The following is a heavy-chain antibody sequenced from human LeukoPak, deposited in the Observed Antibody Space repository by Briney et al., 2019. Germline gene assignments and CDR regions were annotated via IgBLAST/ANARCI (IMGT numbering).Heavy chain of an antibody. Sequence: SVKVSCKASGGTFSSYAISWVRQAPGQGLEWMGGIIPIFGTANYAQKFQGRVTITTDESTSTAYMELSSLRSEDTAVYYCASRTRGIVGAPALKGAFDIWGQGTMVTVSS. CDR2: IIPIFGTA. CDR1: GGTFSSYA. D-gene: IGHD1-26*01. CDR3: ASRTRGIVGAPALKGAFDI. V-gene: IGHV1-69*05. J-gene: IGHJ3*02.